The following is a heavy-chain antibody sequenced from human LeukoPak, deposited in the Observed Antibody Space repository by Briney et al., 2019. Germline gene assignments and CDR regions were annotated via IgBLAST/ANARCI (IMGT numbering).Heavy chain of an antibody. CDR2: IYYSGST. Sequence: PSETLSLTCTVSGGSISSYYWSWIRQPPGKGLEWIGYIYYSGSTNYNPSLKSRVTISVDTSKNQFSLKLSSVTAADTAVYYCARDRIAMVRGAFDIWGQGTMVTVSS. J-gene: IGHJ3*02. CDR1: GGSISSYY. CDR3: ARDRIAMVRGAFDI. V-gene: IGHV4-59*01. D-gene: IGHD3-10*01.